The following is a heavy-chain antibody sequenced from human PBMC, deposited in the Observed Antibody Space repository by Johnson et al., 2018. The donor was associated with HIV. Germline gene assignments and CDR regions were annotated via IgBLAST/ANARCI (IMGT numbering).Heavy chain of an antibody. CDR2: ISWNSGSI. D-gene: IGHD1-26*01. J-gene: IGHJ3*02. CDR1: GFTFDDYA. CDR3: ARGSKWELLGAFDI. Sequence: VQLVESGGGLVQPGRSLRLSCAASGFTFDDYAMHWVRQAPGKGLEWVSGISWNSGSIGYADSVKGRFTISRDNAKNTLYLQMNSLRAEDTAVYYCARGSKWELLGAFDIWGQGTMVTVSS. V-gene: IGHV3-9*01.